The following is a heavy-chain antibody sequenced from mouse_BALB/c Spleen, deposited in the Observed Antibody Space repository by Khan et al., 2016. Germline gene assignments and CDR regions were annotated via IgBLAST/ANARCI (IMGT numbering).Heavy chain of an antibody. V-gene: IGHV1S135*01. D-gene: IGHD1-1*01. J-gene: IGHJ4*01. CDR2: IDPFNGGT. CDR1: GYSFTSYY. Sequence: VRLQQSGPELMKPGASVKISCKASGYSFTSYYMHWVKQSHGKSLEWIGYIDPFNGGTSSNQNFKGKATLTVDKSSSTAYMHLSSLTFEDSAVYYWASSTQSFYAMDYWGQGTSVTVSS. CDR3: ASSTQSFYAMDY.